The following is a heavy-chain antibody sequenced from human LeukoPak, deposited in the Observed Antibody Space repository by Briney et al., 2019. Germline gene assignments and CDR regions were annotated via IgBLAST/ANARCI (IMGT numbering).Heavy chain of an antibody. J-gene: IGHJ4*02. CDR2: IIPIFGTA. Sequence: SVKVSFKASGGTFSSYAISWVRQAPGQGLEWMGGIIPIFGTANCAQKFQGRVTITADESTSTAYMELSSLRSEDTAVYYCASYAMYSSSWYPFGYWGQGTLVTVSS. V-gene: IGHV1-69*01. CDR3: ASYAMYSSSWYPFGY. CDR1: GGTFSSYA. D-gene: IGHD6-13*01.